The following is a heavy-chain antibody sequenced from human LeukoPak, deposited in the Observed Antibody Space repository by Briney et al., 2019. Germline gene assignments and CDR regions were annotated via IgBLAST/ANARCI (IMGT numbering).Heavy chain of an antibody. V-gene: IGHV3-23*01. D-gene: IGHD5-12*01. CDR1: GFTFSSYA. CDR2: ISGSGGST. Sequence: GGSLRLSCAASGFTFSSYAMSWVRQAPGKGLEWVSAISGSGGSTYYADSVRGRFTISRDNSKNTLYLQMNSLSAEDTAVYYCANSVATIYYGMDVWGQGTTVTVSS. CDR3: ANSVATIYYGMDV. J-gene: IGHJ6*02.